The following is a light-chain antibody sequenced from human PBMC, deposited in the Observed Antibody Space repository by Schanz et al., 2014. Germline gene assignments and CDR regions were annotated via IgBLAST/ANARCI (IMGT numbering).Light chain of an antibody. Sequence: QSVLTQPPSVSGAPGQRVTISCTGSTSNLGATYDVHWYQQLPGAAPKLLIYTNNQRPSGVPDRFSGSKSGTSASLAISGLQSDDEADYYCAAWDDSLSGWVFGGGTKLTV. V-gene: IGLV1-40*01. CDR1: TSNLGATYD. J-gene: IGLJ3*02. CDR2: TNN. CDR3: AAWDDSLSGWV.